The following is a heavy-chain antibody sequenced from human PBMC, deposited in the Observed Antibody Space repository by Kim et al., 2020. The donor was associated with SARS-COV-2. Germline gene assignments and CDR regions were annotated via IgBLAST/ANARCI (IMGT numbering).Heavy chain of an antibody. CDR3: ARDSPFFYGAGSFDY. D-gene: IGHD3-10*01. Sequence: PSLKSRVTILLDKSKNQFSLERTSVTAADTAVYYCARDSPFFYGAGSFDYWGQGTLVTVSS. J-gene: IGHJ4*02. V-gene: IGHV4-4*02.